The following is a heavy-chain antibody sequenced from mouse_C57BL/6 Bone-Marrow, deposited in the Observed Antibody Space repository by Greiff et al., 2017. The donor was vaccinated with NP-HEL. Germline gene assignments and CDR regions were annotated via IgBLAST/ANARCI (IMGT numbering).Heavy chain of an antibody. CDR1: GYSITSGYY. J-gene: IGHJ3*01. CDR2: ISYDGSN. D-gene: IGHD2-4*01. CDR3: ARYDYDVGY. V-gene: IGHV3-6*01. Sequence: EVKLEESGPGLVKPSQSLSLTCSVTGYSITSGYYWNWIRQFPGNKLEWMGYISYDGSNNYNPSLKNRISITRDTSKNQFFLKLNSVTTEDTATYYCARYDYDVGYWGQGTLVTVSA.